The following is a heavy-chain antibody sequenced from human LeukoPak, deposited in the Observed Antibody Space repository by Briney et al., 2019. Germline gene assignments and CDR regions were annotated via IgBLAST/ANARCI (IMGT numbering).Heavy chain of an antibody. D-gene: IGHD6-19*01. V-gene: IGHV4-39*01. CDR2: IYYSGST. CDR1: GGSISSSSYY. CDR3: ARAGLGTHSSATPFDP. Sequence: SETLSLTCTVSGGSISSSSYYWGWIRQPPGTGLEWLANIYYSGSTYSNPSLKSRVTISMDTSNNQFSLKLTSVTAADTAVYYCARAGLGTHSSATPFDPWGQGTLVTVSS. J-gene: IGHJ5*02.